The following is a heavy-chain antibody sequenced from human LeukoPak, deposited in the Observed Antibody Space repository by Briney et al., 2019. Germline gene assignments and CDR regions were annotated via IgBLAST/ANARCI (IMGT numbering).Heavy chain of an antibody. CDR3: AREGYSGSSILKGFDY. CDR2: ISYDGSNK. D-gene: IGHD6-6*01. CDR1: GFTFSSYA. J-gene: IGHJ4*02. V-gene: IGHV3-30*01. Sequence: PGRSLRLSCAASGFTFSSYAMHWVRQAPGKGLEWVAVISYDGSNKYYADSVKGRFTISRDNSKNTLYLQMNSLRAEDTAVYYCAREGYSGSSILKGFDYWGQGTLVTVSS.